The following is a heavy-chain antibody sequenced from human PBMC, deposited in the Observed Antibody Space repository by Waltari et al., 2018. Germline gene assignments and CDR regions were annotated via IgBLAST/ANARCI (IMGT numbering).Heavy chain of an antibody. D-gene: IGHD5-12*01. J-gene: IGHJ4*02. CDR2: ISGSGGIT. Sequence: EVQLVESGGGLIQPGGSLRLSCAASGFTVSSNYMSWVRQAPGKGLEWVSTISGSGGITDYADAVKGRLTSSRDNSKSTLYLQMNSLRAEDTAVYYCAAIPSMSGNDFWGQGTLVTVSS. V-gene: IGHV3-23*04. CDR1: GFTVSSNY. CDR3: AAIPSMSGNDF.